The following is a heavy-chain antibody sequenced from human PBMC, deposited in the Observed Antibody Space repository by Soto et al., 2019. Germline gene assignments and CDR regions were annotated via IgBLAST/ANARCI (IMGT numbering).Heavy chain of an antibody. Sequence: GASVKVSCKASGYTFTSYYMHWVRQAPGQGLEWMGIINPSGGSTSYAQKFQGRVTMTRDTSTSTVYMELSSLRSEDTAVYYCARDPDGYTDQYYFDYWGQGTLVTVSS. CDR1: GYTFTSYY. D-gene: IGHD5-12*01. J-gene: IGHJ4*02. CDR3: ARDPDGYTDQYYFDY. V-gene: IGHV1-46*01. CDR2: INPSGGST.